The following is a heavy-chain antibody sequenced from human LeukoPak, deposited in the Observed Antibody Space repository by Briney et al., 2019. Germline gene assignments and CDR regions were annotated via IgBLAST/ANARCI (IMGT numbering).Heavy chain of an antibody. CDR1: GGSFSGYY. D-gene: IGHD3-10*01. CDR3: ARGRRGITMVRGTRPQAFDY. CDR2: ISHSGST. V-gene: IGHV4-34*01. J-gene: IGHJ4*02. Sequence: SETLSLTCAVYGGSFSGYYWSWIRQPPGKGLEWIGEISHSGSTNYNPSLKSRVTISVDTSKNQFSLKLSSVTAADTAVYYCARGRRGITMVRGTRPQAFDYWGQGTLVTVSS.